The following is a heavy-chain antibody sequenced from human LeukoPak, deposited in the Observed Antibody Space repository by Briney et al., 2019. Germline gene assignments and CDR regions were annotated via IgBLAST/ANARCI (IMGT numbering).Heavy chain of an antibody. Sequence: GGSLRLSCAASGFTFNTHAMSWVRQAPGKGLEWVSGINGNGARTYYSDSVKGRFTISRDKSKNTLYLQMSSLRAEDTAVYYCAKDQGYYNLDYWGQGTLVTVSS. J-gene: IGHJ4*02. CDR3: AKDQGYYNLDY. V-gene: IGHV3-23*01. CDR1: GFTFNTHA. D-gene: IGHD1-1*01. CDR2: INGNGART.